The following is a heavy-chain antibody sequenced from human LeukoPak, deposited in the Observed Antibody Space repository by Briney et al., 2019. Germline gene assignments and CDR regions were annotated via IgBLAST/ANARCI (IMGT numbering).Heavy chain of an antibody. J-gene: IGHJ4*02. CDR3: ARGRYGSSTSCYNY. D-gene: IGHD2-2*02. Sequence: ASVKVSCKASGYTFTSYDINWVRQATGQGLEWMGWMNPNSGNTGYAQKFQGRVTMTRNTSISTAYMELSSLRSEGTAVYYCARGRYGSSTSCYNYWGQGTLVTVSS. CDR1: GYTFTSYD. CDR2: MNPNSGNT. V-gene: IGHV1-8*01.